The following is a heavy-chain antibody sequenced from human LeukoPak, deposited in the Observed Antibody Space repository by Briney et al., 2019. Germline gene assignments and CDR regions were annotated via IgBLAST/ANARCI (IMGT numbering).Heavy chain of an antibody. CDR2: INPNSGGT. Sequence: GASVKVSCKASGYIFTGHYMHWVRQAPGQGLEWMGWINPNSGGTNYAQKFQGRVTMTRDTSISTACMELNRLRSDDTAVYYCARDSYYGDSRSLHFDFWGQGALVTVSS. CDR1: GYIFTGHY. V-gene: IGHV1-2*02. J-gene: IGHJ4*02. CDR3: ARDSYYGDSRSLHFDF. D-gene: IGHD4-17*01.